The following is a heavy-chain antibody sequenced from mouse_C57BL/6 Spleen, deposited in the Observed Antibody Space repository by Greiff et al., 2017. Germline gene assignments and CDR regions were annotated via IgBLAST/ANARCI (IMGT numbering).Heavy chain of an antibody. Sequence: EVHLVASGGGLVQPGGSLKLSCAASGFTFSDYYMYWVRQTPEKRLEWVAYISNGGGSTYYPDTVKGRFTISGDMTKTTLYLQMSRLKSEDTAMYYCATTRLRTIVSTGYFDVWGTGTTVTVSS. CDR2: ISNGGGST. V-gene: IGHV5-12*01. J-gene: IGHJ1*03. CDR1: GFTFSDYY. D-gene: IGHD1-1*01. CDR3: ATTRLRTIVSTGYFDV.